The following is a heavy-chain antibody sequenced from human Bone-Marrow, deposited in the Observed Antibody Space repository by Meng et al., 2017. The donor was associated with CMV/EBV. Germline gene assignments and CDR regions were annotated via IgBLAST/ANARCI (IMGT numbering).Heavy chain of an antibody. J-gene: IGHJ2*01. CDR3: AKDEGDWSWYFDL. Sequence: GESLKISCAASGFTFSSYAMSWVHQAPGKGLEWVSTISGSGVSTYYADSVKGRFTISRDNSKNTLYLQMNSLRAEDTAVFYCAKDEGDWSWYFDLWGRGTLVTVSS. V-gene: IGHV3-23*01. CDR2: ISGSGVST. CDR1: GFTFSSYA. D-gene: IGHD2-21*01.